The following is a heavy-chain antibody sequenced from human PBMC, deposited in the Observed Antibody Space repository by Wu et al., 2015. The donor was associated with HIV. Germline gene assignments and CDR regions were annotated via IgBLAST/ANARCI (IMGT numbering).Heavy chain of an antibody. D-gene: IGHD3-22*01. J-gene: IGHJ4*02. V-gene: IGHV1-2*02. Sequence: QVQLVQSGAEVKKPGASVKVSCKASGYTFTTYDINWVRQATGQGLEWMGWINPNSGGTNYAQKFQGRVTMTRDTSISTAYMELRRLRFDDTAVYYCARARSYYDSSGFDYWGQGTLVTVSS. CDR1: GYTFTTYD. CDR3: ARARSYYDSSGFDY. CDR2: INPNSGGT.